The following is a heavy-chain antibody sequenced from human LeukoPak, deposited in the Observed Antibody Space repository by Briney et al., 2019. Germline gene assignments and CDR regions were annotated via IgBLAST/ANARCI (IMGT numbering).Heavy chain of an antibody. CDR1: GFTFSSYG. CDR3: AKGLNRWWWELLPYYGMGV. D-gene: IGHD1-26*01. V-gene: IGHV3-30*18. J-gene: IGHJ6*02. CDR2: ISYDGSNK. Sequence: GGSLRLSCAASGFTFSSYGMHWVRQAPGKGLEWVAVISYDGSNKYYVDSVKGRFTISRDNSKNTLYLQMNSLRAEDTAVYYCAKGLNRWWWELLPYYGMGVWGQGTTVTVSS.